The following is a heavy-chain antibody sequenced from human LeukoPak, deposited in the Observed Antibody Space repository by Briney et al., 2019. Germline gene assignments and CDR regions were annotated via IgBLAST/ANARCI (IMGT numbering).Heavy chain of an antibody. CDR1: GFTFSSYS. Sequence: GALRLSCAASGFTFSSYSMNWVRQAPGKGLEWVSSISSSSSYIYYADSVKGRFTISRDNAKNSLYLQMNSLRAEDTAVYYCARGRLLKEMDYWGQGTLVTVSS. J-gene: IGHJ4*02. CDR3: ARGRLLKEMDY. CDR2: ISSSSSYI. V-gene: IGHV3-21*01. D-gene: IGHD2/OR15-2a*01.